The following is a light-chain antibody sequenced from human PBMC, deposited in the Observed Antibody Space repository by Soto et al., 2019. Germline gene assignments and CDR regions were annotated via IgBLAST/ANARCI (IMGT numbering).Light chain of an antibody. CDR2: EVS. Sequence: QSVLTQPASVSGSPGQSITISCTGTSSDVGSYNLVSWYQQHPGKAPKLMISEVSKRPSGVSNRFSGSKSGNTASLTISGLQAEDVADYYCCSYAGSDVIFGGGTKVTVL. J-gene: IGLJ2*01. CDR1: SSDVGSYNL. V-gene: IGLV2-23*02. CDR3: CSYAGSDVI.